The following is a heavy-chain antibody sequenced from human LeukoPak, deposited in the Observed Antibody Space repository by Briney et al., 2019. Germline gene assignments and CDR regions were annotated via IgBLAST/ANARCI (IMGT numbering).Heavy chain of an antibody. V-gene: IGHV1-2*02. J-gene: IGHJ4*02. CDR3: ARDQRRYCSSTSCSVVY. Sequence: ASVKVSCKASGYTFTGYYMHWVRQAPGQGLEWMGWINPNSGGTNYAQKFQGRVTMTRDTSISTAYMELSRLRSDDTAAYYCARDQRRYCSSTSCSVVYWGQGTLVTVSS. CDR2: INPNSGGT. CDR1: GYTFTGYY. D-gene: IGHD2-2*01.